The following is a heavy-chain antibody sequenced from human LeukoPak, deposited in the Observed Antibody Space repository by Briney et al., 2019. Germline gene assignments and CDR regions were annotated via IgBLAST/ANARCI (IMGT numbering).Heavy chain of an antibody. CDR1: GFTFSSYG. CDR2: ISSGGNYM. J-gene: IGHJ4*02. V-gene: IGHV3-21*04. CDR3: VRGDFQSGH. D-gene: IGHD2-21*02. Sequence: GGSLRLSCAVSGFTFSSYGMSWVRQAPGKGLEWVSSISSGGNYMSYSDSLKGRFSISRANPKNSFFLDMSRLRADDTAKYYSVRGDFQSGHWGQGALVIVSS.